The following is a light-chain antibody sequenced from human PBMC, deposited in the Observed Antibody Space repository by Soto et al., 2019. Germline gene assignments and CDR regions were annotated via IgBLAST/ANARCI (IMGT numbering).Light chain of an antibody. CDR1: SSNVGNYNL. CDR3: CSYAGSDTYV. Sequence: QSVLTQPASVARSPGQSITISCTGTSSNVGNYNLVSWYQQHPGKAPKLMIYEVYKRPSGVSDRFSGSKSGITASLTISGLQAEDEADYYCCSYAGSDTYVFGTGTKVTV. J-gene: IGLJ1*01. V-gene: IGLV2-23*02. CDR2: EVY.